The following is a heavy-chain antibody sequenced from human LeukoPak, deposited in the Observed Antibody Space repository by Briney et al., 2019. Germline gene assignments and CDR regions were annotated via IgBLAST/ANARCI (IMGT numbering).Heavy chain of an antibody. CDR2: ISGSGGST. J-gene: IGHJ4*02. CDR3: ARDRGSSPFDY. D-gene: IGHD6-6*01. V-gene: IGHV3-23*01. CDR1: GFTFSSYA. Sequence: PGGSLRLSCAASGFTFSSYAMSWVRQAPGKGLEWVSRISGSGGSTYYADSVKGRFTISRDNSKNTLYMQMNSLRADDTAVYYCARDRGSSPFDYWGQGTLVTVSS.